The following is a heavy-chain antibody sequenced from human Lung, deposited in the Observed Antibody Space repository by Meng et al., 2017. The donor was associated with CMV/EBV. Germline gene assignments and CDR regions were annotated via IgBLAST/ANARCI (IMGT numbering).Heavy chain of an antibody. CDR2: ISNTGRTI. CDR3: ARDPAELGYYVGSGYFDL. D-gene: IGHD3-10*02. J-gene: IGHJ4*02. CDR1: TFADYY. Sequence: TFADYYMSWVRRAPGKGLEWISFISNTGRTIYDSDSVKGRFTISRDNAENSLYLQMDNLKIEDTALYYCARDPAELGYYVGSGYFDLWGPGTLVTVSS. V-gene: IGHV3-11*01.